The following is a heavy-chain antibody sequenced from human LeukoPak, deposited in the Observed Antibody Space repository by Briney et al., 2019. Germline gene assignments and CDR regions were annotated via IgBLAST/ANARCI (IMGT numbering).Heavy chain of an antibody. CDR3: ARAPPVGPTTSPDY. CDR2: IYPRDGST. V-gene: IGHV1-46*01. D-gene: IGHD2-2*01. Sequence: ASVKVSCKASGYSFTSNYIHWVRQAPGQGLEWMGMIYPRDGSTSYAQKFQGRVTVTRDTSTSTVHMELSGLRSDDTAVYYCARAPPVGPTTSPDYWGQGTLVTVTS. CDR1: GYSFTSNY. J-gene: IGHJ4*02.